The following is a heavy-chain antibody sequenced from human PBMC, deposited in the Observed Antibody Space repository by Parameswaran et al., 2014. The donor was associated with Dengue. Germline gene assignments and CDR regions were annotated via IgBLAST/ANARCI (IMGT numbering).Heavy chain of an antibody. Sequence: WIRQPQEGLEWVAVISYDGGKENYAESVKGRFTISRDNSKNTLDLQVNSLRAGDTAVYYCAKEGLPITMFRGGLDVWGQGDHGHRLL. J-gene: IGHJ6*02. CDR2: ISYDGGKE. D-gene: IGHD3-10*01. CDR3: AKEGLPITMFRGGLDV. V-gene: IGHV3-30*18.